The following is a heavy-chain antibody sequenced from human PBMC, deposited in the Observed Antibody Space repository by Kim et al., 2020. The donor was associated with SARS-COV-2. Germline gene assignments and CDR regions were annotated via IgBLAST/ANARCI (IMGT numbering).Heavy chain of an antibody. V-gene: IGHV3-7*03. CDR3: ARSAMIGY. CDR2: DGSET. J-gene: IGHJ4*02. Sequence: DGSETSYADTGKVRFTISRDNANNSLYMQLSSLRVEDTAVYYCARSAMIGYWGQGTLVTVSS.